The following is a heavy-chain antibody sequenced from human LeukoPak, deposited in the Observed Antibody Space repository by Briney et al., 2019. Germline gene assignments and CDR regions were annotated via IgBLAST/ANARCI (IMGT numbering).Heavy chain of an antibody. D-gene: IGHD1-1*01. CDR3: AREGVDWNHSVYYFDY. Sequence: ASEKVSCKASGYTFTGYYMHWVRQAPGQGLEWMGWINPNSGGTNYAQKFQGRVTMTRDTSISTAYMELSRLRSDDTAVYYCAREGVDWNHSVYYFDYWGQGTLVTVSS. J-gene: IGHJ4*02. CDR1: GYTFTGYY. V-gene: IGHV1-2*02. CDR2: INPNSGGT.